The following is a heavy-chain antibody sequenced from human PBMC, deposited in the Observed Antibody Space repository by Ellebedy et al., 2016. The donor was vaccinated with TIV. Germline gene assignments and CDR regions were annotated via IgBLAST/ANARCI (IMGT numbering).Heavy chain of an antibody. Sequence: PGGSLRLSCAASGFTFSTYAMHWVRQAPGKGLEWVTVISYDGNKKFYSDSVKGRFTISRDNSKNMLYLQMSSLRSEDTAVYYCASLIVVVPEDGRAFDIWGQGTMVTVSS. CDR3: ASLIVVVPEDGRAFDI. V-gene: IGHV3-30-3*01. CDR1: GFTFSTYA. D-gene: IGHD3-22*01. J-gene: IGHJ3*02. CDR2: ISYDGNKK.